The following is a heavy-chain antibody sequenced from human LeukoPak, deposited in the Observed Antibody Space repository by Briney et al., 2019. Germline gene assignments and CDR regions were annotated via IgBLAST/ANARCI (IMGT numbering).Heavy chain of an antibody. D-gene: IGHD6-19*01. V-gene: IGHV3-23*01. J-gene: IGHJ4*02. CDR3: ATKSDPGYSSGWYYRY. CDR2: FSGSGGST. Sequence: GGSLRLSCAASGFTFSNYAMSWVRQAPGKGLAWVSSFSGSGGSTYYADSVKGRFTISRDNSKNTLYLQMNSLRAEDTAVYYCATKSDPGYSSGWYYRYWGQGTLVTVSS. CDR1: GFTFSNYA.